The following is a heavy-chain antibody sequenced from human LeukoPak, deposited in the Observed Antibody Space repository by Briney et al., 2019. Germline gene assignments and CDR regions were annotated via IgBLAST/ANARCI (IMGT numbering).Heavy chain of an antibody. V-gene: IGHV3-23*01. D-gene: IGHD4-11*01. Sequence: PGGSLRLSCAASGFTFSSYAMSWVRQAPGKGLEWVSGISGSGGSTYYADSVKGRFTISRDNSKNTLYLQMNSLTDDDTAIYYCISHNNYRSYDWGQGTLVTVSS. CDR3: ISHNNYRSYD. CDR1: GFTFSSYA. J-gene: IGHJ4*02. CDR2: ISGSGGST.